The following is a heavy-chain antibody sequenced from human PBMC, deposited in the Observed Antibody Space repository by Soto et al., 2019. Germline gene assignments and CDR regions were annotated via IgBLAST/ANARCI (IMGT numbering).Heavy chain of an antibody. Sequence: ESGGGLVQPGGSLRLSCAASGFTFRSYWMTWARQAPGKGLEWVASMNRDGSEKSYVDSVEGRFTISRDNAKNSLFLQMNSLSPDDTAVYYCGRDAGRRFDYWGQGSLVTVSS. V-gene: IGHV3-7*01. J-gene: IGHJ4*02. CDR3: GRDAGRRFDY. CDR1: GFTFRSYW. CDR2: MNRDGSEK. D-gene: IGHD6-13*01.